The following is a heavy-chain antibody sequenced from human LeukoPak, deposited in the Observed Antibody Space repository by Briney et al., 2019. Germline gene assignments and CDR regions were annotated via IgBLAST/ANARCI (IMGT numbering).Heavy chain of an antibody. CDR2: INHSGST. CDR1: GGSFSGYY. CDR3: ARVPNMKAGMDV. J-gene: IGHJ6*02. D-gene: IGHD2/OR15-2a*01. V-gene: IGHV4-34*01. Sequence: SETLSLTCAVYGGSFSGYYWSWIRQPPGKGLEWIGEINHSGSTDYNPSLKSRVTISVDTSKNQFSLKLSSVTAADTAVYYCARVPNMKAGMDVWGQGTTVTVSS.